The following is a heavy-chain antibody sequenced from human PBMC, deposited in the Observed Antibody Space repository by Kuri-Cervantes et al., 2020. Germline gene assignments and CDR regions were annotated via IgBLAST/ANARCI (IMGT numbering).Heavy chain of an antibody. V-gene: IGHV1-2*04. CDR1: GYTFTGYY. J-gene: IGHJ6*03. CDR3: ARSPDCSGGSCYSDYYYYYYMDV. CDR2: INPNSGGT. Sequence: ASVKVSCKASGYTFTGYYMHWVRQAPGQGLEWMGWINPNSGGTNYAQKFQGWVTMTRDTSISTAYMELSSLRSEDTAVYYYARSPDCSGGSCYSDYYYYYYMDVWGKGTTVTVSS. D-gene: IGHD2-15*01.